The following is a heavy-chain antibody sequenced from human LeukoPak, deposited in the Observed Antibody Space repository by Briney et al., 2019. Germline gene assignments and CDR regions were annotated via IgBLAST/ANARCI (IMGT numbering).Heavy chain of an antibody. Sequence: GASVKVSCKASGYTFTSYYMHWVRQAPGQGLEWMGIINPSGGSTSYAQKFQGRVTMTRDTSTSTVYMELSSPRSEDTAVYYCARSYSSGPPHYWGQGTLVTVSS. V-gene: IGHV1-46*01. CDR2: INPSGGST. CDR1: GYTFTSYY. J-gene: IGHJ4*02. CDR3: ARSYSSGPPHY. D-gene: IGHD6-19*01.